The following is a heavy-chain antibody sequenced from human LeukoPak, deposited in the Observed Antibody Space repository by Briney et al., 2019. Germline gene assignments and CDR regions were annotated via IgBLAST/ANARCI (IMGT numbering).Heavy chain of an antibody. Sequence: GGSLRLSCAASGFTFSSYWMSWVRQAPGKGLEWVANIKQDGSEKYYVDSVKGRFTISRDNAKNSLYLQMNSLRAEDTAVYYCASSYYDSSGPGGADYWGQGTLVTVSS. D-gene: IGHD3-22*01. CDR3: ASSYYDSSGPGGADY. CDR1: GFTFSSYW. J-gene: IGHJ4*02. V-gene: IGHV3-7*01. CDR2: IKQDGSEK.